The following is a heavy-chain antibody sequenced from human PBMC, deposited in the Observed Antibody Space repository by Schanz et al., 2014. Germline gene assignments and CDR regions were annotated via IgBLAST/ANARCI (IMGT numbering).Heavy chain of an antibody. CDR3: ARDRRRYCSTASCLHDNWFDP. CDR2: ISAYTNNT. J-gene: IGHJ5*02. CDR1: GGTFSRLT. V-gene: IGHV1-18*01. Sequence: QVQLVQSGAEVKKPGSSMKVSCKASGGTFSRLTFSWVRQAPGQGLEWMGWISAYTNNTNYAQKVQGRVTMTTDTSTGTAYMELRSLRSDDTAVYYCARDRRRYCSTASCLHDNWFDPWGQGTLVIVSS. D-gene: IGHD2-2*01.